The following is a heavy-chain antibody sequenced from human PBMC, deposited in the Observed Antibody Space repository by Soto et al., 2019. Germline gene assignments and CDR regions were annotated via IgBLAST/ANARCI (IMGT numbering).Heavy chain of an antibody. CDR2: IYYSGST. Sequence: SETLSLTCTVSGGSISSSSYYWGWIRQPPGTGLEWIGRIYYSGSTYYNPSLKSRVTISVDTSKNQFSLKLSSVTAADTAVYYCARQRGFGSSWYLYYYYYGMDVWGQGTTVTV. V-gene: IGHV4-39*01. CDR1: GGSISSSSYY. J-gene: IGHJ6*02. D-gene: IGHD6-13*01. CDR3: ARQRGFGSSWYLYYYYYGMDV.